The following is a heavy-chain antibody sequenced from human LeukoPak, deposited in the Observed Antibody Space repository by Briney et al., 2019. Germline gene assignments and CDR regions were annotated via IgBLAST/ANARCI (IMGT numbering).Heavy chain of an antibody. D-gene: IGHD3-22*01. J-gene: IGHJ3*02. CDR2: IYYSGST. CDR3: VSPGYYYDSSGRAVAFDI. V-gene: IGHV4-39*01. Sequence: SETLSLTCTVSGGSISSSSYYWGWIRQPPGKGLEGIGSIYYSGSTYYNPSLKRRVTISVDTSKNQFSLKLSSVTAADTAVYYCVSPGYYYDSSGRAVAFDIWGQGTMVTVSS. CDR1: GGSISSSSYY.